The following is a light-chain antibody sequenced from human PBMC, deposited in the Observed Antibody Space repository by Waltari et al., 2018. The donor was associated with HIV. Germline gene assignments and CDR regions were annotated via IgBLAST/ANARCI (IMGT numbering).Light chain of an antibody. V-gene: IGLV1-47*01. J-gene: IGLJ1*01. CDR2: RND. CDR3: AAWDDSLSGYV. CDR1: SSNFGSNY. Sequence: QSVLTQPPSASGTPGQRVTISCSGGSSNFGSNYVFWYQLLPGTAPKLLVYRNDQRPSGVPGRLSGSKSGTSASLAISGLRSEDEADYYCAAWDDSLSGYVFGTGTKVTVL.